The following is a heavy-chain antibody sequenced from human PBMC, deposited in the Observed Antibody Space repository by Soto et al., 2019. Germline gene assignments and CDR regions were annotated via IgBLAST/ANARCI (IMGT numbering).Heavy chain of an antibody. D-gene: IGHD1-26*01. CDR3: TTVNVWAQPYFDD. Sequence: QVRLLQSGADVKKPGASVKVTCKVSGDSVTELYMHWVRQAPGKGLEWMGGFDPEEGERIYAQNFQGRVVMTEDASTNTAYLELRRLRSEDTAVYYCTTVNVWAQPYFDDWGQGTLVTVSS. J-gene: IGHJ4*02. CDR1: GDSVTELY. CDR2: FDPEEGER. V-gene: IGHV1-24*01.